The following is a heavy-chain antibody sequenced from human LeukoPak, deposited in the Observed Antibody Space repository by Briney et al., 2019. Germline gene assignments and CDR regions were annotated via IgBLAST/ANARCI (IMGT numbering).Heavy chain of an antibody. J-gene: IGHJ3*02. CDR2: MSPSGST. Sequence: SETPSLTCTVSGGSIGADHWSWIRQPPGKGLEWIGYMSPSGSTNYNPSLKNRGTIFRDTSKNQFFLKLSAVTAADTAVYYCAKDRSINAFDIWGQGTVVTVSA. CDR3: AKDRSINAFDI. CDR1: GGSIGADH. V-gene: IGHV4-59*01. D-gene: IGHD2-21*01.